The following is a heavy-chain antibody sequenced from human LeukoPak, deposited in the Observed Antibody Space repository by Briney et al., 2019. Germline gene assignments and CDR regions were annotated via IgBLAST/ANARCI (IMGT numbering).Heavy chain of an antibody. Sequence: GASVKVSCKASGYTFTSYGISWVRQAPGQGLEWMGWIGAYNGNTNYAQKLQGRVTMTTDTSTSTAYMELRSLRSDDTAVYYCARVLFSSGWYRDLGKMAGDYWGQGTLVTVSS. CDR2: IGAYNGNT. D-gene: IGHD6-19*01. CDR1: GYTFTSYG. J-gene: IGHJ4*02. V-gene: IGHV1-18*01. CDR3: ARVLFSSGWYRDLGKMAGDY.